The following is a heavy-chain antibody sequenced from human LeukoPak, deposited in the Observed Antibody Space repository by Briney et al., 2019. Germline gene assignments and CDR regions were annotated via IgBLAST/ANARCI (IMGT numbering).Heavy chain of an antibody. Sequence: ASVKVSCKASGGTFSSYAIIWVRQAPGQGLEWMGTIIPIVGIANYAQKFQGRVTITADKSTSTAYMELSSLRSEDTAVYYCARDGEMATIYFDYWGQGTLVTVSS. V-gene: IGHV1-69*04. D-gene: IGHD5-24*01. CDR2: IIPIVGIA. J-gene: IGHJ4*02. CDR3: ARDGEMATIYFDY. CDR1: GGTFSSYA.